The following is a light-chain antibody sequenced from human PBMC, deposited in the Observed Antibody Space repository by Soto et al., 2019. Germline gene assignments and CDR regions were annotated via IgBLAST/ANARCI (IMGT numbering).Light chain of an antibody. CDR2: EVS. Sequence: QSALTQPASVSGSPGQSITISYTGTSSDVGGYNYVCWYQHHPGKAPKLIISEVSNRPSGVSDRFSGSKSGNTASLTISGLQPEDEADYYCTSFTSSTTYVFGTGTKVTVL. J-gene: IGLJ1*01. CDR3: TSFTSSTTYV. CDR1: SSDVGGYNY. V-gene: IGLV2-14*01.